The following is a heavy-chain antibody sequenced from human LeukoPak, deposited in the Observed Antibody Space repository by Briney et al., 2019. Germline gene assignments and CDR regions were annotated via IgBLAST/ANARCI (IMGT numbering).Heavy chain of an antibody. D-gene: IGHD6-19*01. CDR1: GFSFSDSA. CDR3: SRPHGGWDLYSFDY. J-gene: IGHJ4*02. V-gene: IGHV3-73*01. Sequence: GGSLRLSRAASGFSFSDSALHWVRQASGKGLEWVGRIRRKDYSYATAYAASVKGRFTISRDDSKNTAYLQMNSLKTEDTAVYYCSRPHGGWDLYSFDYWGQGALVTVSS. CDR2: IRRKDYSYAT.